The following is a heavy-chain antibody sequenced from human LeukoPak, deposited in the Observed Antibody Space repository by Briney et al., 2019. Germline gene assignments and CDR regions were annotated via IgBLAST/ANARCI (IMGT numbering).Heavy chain of an antibody. CDR1: GFTFSRPG. CDR2: ISIDRSRK. CDR3: ARDRAWNYFDY. V-gene: IGHV3-30*03. Sequence: GGSLRLSCAPSGFTFSRPGMRWVRQAPGKGLEWVAIISIDRSRKYYAHSVGGRFTISRDNSKNTLYLQMDSLRAEDTAVYYCARDRAWNYFDYWGQGTLVTVSS. D-gene: IGHD3-3*01. J-gene: IGHJ4*02.